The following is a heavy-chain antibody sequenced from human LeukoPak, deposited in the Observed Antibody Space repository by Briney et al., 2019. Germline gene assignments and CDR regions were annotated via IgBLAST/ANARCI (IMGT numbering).Heavy chain of an antibody. CDR3: AKETGRMGYYYYGMNV. CDR1: GFTFSSYG. Sequence: PGGSLTLSCAASGFTFSSYGMHWVRQAPGKGLEWVAVISYDGSNKYYADSVKGRLTISRDNSKNTLYLQMNSLRAEDTAVYYCAKETGRMGYYYYGMNVWGQGTTVTVSS. CDR2: ISYDGSNK. V-gene: IGHV3-30*18. D-gene: IGHD2-8*01. J-gene: IGHJ6*02.